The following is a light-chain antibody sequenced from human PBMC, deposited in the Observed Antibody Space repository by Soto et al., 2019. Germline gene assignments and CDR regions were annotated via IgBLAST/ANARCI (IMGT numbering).Light chain of an antibody. J-gene: IGKJ2*01. Sequence: EIVLTQSPGTLSLSPGERATLSCRASQSVSSSYLAWSQQKPGQAPRLLIYGASSRATGIPDRFSGSGSGTDFTLTISRLEPEDFAVSYCQQYGSSPGYTFGQGTKLEIK. CDR3: QQYGSSPGYT. CDR2: GAS. V-gene: IGKV3-20*01. CDR1: QSVSSSY.